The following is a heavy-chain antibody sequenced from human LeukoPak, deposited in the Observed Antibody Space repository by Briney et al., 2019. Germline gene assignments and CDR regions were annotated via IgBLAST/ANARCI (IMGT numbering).Heavy chain of an antibody. D-gene: IGHD3-3*01. V-gene: IGHV1-18*01. CDR2: ISAYNGNT. Sequence: ASVKVSCKASGYTFTSYGISWVRQAPGQGLEWMGWISAYNGNTNYAQKLQGRVTMTTDTSTSTAYMELRSLRSDDTAVYYCARGVPEYDFWSGYYYYYGMDVWGQGTTVTVSS. CDR1: GYTFTSYG. J-gene: IGHJ6*02. CDR3: ARGVPEYDFWSGYYYYYGMDV.